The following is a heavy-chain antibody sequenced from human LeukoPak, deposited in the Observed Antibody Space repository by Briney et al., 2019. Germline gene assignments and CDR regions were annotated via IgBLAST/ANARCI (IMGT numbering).Heavy chain of an antibody. CDR1: GYTFTSYY. D-gene: IGHD1-1*01. J-gene: IGHJ3*02. CDR3: AREWATGTTETDAFDI. Sequence: ASVKVSCKASGYTFTSYYMHWVRQAPGQGLEWMGMINPSGGSTSYAQKFQGRVTMTRDTSTSTVYMELSSLRSEDTAVYYCAREWATGTTETDAFDIWGQGTMVTVSS. CDR2: INPSGGST. V-gene: IGHV1-46*01.